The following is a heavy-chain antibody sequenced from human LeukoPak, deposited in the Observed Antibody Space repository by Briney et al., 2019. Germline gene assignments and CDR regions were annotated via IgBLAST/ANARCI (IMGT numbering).Heavy chain of an antibody. Sequence: GGSLRLSCAASGLTFSSYSMNWVRQAPGKGLEWVSYISSSSSTIYYADSVKGRFTISRDNAKNSLYLQMNSLRAEDTAVYYCARDQSGKQWIKAYGMDVWGQGTTVTVSS. CDR1: GLTFSSYS. CDR2: ISSSSSTI. V-gene: IGHV3-48*01. CDR3: ARDQSGKQWIKAYGMDV. D-gene: IGHD6-19*01. J-gene: IGHJ6*02.